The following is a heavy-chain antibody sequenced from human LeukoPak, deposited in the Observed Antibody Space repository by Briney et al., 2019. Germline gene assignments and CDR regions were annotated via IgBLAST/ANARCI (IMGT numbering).Heavy chain of an antibody. J-gene: IGHJ5*02. Sequence: GGSLRLSCAASNFVFSDYYMSWVRQAPGKGLEWVANIKQDGSEKYYVDSVKGRFTISRDNAKNSLYLQMNSLRAEDTAVYYCAREVGATANWFDPWGQGTLVTVSS. D-gene: IGHD1-26*01. CDR1: NFVFSDYY. CDR3: AREVGATANWFDP. V-gene: IGHV3-7*01. CDR2: IKQDGSEK.